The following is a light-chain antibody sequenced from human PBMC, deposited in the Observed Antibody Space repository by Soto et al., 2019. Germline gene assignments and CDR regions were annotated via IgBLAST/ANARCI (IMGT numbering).Light chain of an antibody. CDR3: SSYTSSSTLDV. CDR1: SSDVGGYNY. Sequence: QSALTQPASVSGSPGQSITISCTGTSSDVGGYNYVSWYQQHPGKAPKLMIYDVSNRPSGVSNRFSGSKSGNTASLPISGLQAEDEADYYCSSYTSSSTLDVFGTGTQLTVL. V-gene: IGLV2-14*01. J-gene: IGLJ1*01. CDR2: DVS.